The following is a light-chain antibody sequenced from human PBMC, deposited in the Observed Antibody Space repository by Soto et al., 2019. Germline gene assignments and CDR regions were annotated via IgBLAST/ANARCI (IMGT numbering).Light chain of an antibody. CDR2: DAS. V-gene: IGKV3-11*01. CDR3: QHRNNWPLT. CDR1: QTISRY. Sequence: EIVLTQSPATLSLSPGERATLSCRASQTISRYLAWYQQRPGQAPRLLIYDASNRATDIPARFSGSGSGTDFTLTISSLEPEDFAVCYCQHRNNWPLTFGGGTKVEIK. J-gene: IGKJ4*01.